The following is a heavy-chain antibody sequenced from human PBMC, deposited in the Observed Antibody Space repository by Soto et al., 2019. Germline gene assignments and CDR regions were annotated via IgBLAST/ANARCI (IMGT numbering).Heavy chain of an antibody. CDR2: LIPIYDEP. V-gene: IGHV1-69*06. CDR3: ARVRDPHLDHYGLDV. CDR1: GFTFNVYG. Sequence: QVQLVQSGAEVKSPGSSVKVSCKTSGFTFNVYGIHWVRQAPGQGLEWMGGLIPIYDEPYYAQKFQGRVTITADKSTTTVHLEQSSLWSEDTAVYFCARVRDPHLDHYGLDVWGQGTTVTVS. J-gene: IGHJ6*02.